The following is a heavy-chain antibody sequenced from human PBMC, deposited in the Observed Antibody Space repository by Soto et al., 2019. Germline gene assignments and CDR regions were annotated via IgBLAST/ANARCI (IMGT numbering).Heavy chain of an antibody. V-gene: IGHV1-69*18. CDR3: ARYPLSSFAMDV. J-gene: IGHJ6*02. D-gene: IGHD3-10*02. CDR2: IIPAFGKT. CDR1: GDTFTSYA. Sequence: QVQLVQSGAEVKKPGSSVKVSCKASGDTFTSYAVSWVRQAPGQGLEWMGKIIPAFGKTYYAQKFQGRLTISADDSTSTAYMELSSLVSADTAVYYCARYPLSSFAMDVWGQGTTVIVSS.